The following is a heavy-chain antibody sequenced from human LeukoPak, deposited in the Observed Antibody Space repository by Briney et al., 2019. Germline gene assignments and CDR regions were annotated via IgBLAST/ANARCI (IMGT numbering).Heavy chain of an antibody. CDR3: AREGSGYDYYYYGMDV. J-gene: IGHJ6*04. Sequence: SVKVSCKASGGTFSSYAISWVRQAPGQGLEWMGGIIPIFGTANYAQKFQGGVTITADKSTSTAYMELSSLRSEDTAVYYCAREGSGYDYYYYGMDVWGKGTTVTVSS. CDR2: IIPIFGTA. CDR1: GGTFSSYA. D-gene: IGHD5-12*01. V-gene: IGHV1-69*06.